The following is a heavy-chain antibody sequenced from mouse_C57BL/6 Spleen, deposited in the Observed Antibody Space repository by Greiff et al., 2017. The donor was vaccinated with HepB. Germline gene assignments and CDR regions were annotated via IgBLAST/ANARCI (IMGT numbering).Heavy chain of an antibody. Sequence: VQLQESGAELVRPGTSVKMSCKASGYTFTNYWIGWAKQRPGHGLEWIGDIYPGGGYPNYNEKCMGKATLTADKSSSTAYIQVSSLTSEDSAIYYCARRWGYSNYPLSMDYWGQGTSVTVSS. J-gene: IGHJ4*01. D-gene: IGHD2-5*01. CDR1: GYTFTNYW. CDR2: IYPGGGYP. CDR3: ARRWGYSNYPLSMDY. V-gene: IGHV1-63*01.